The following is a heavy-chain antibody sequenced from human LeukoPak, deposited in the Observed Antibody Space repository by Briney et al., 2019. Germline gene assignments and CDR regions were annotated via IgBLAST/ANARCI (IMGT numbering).Heavy chain of an antibody. CDR3: AREGPRGSRYYFDY. CDR2: INPNSGGT. J-gene: IGHJ4*02. Sequence: GASVKVSCKASGYTFTGYYMHWVRQAPGQGLEWMGWINPNSGGTNYAQKFQGRVTMTRDTSISTAYMELSRLRSDDTAVYYCAREGPRGSRYYFDYWGQGTLVTVSS. V-gene: IGHV1-2*02. CDR1: GYTFTGYY. D-gene: IGHD6-25*01.